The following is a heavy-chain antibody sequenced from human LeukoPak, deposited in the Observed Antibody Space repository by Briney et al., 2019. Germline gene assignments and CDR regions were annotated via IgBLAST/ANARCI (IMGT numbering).Heavy chain of an antibody. CDR1: GGTFSSYA. Sequence: SVKVSCKASGGTFSSYAISWVRQAPGQGLEWMGRIIPILGIANYAQKFQGRDTITADKSTSTAYMELSSLRSEDTAVYYCARTPYYDFWSGYFALDYWGQGTLVTVSS. J-gene: IGHJ4*02. D-gene: IGHD3-3*01. CDR2: IIPILGIA. CDR3: ARTPYYDFWSGYFALDY. V-gene: IGHV1-69*04.